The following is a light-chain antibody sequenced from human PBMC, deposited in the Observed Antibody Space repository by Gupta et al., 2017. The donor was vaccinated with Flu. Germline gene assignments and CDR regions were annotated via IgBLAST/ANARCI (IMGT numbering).Light chain of an antibody. CDR1: ALPKNY. V-gene: IGLV3-10*01. CDR2: EDR. CDR3: YSTDTSGNHRV. J-gene: IGLJ3*02. Sequence: GQTARITCSGDALPKNYAYWYQQKSGQAPVLIIYEDRKRPSGIPERFSGSSSGTTATLNISGAQVEDEADYYCYSTDTSGNHRVFGGGTKLTVL.